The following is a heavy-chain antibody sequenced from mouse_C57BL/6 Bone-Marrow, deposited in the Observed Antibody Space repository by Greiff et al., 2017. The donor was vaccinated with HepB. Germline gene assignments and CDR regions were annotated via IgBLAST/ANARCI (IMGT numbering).Heavy chain of an antibody. V-gene: IGHV5-6*01. D-gene: IGHD2-3*01. CDR1: GFTFSSYG. CDR3: ARHDGYYGDY. Sequence: EVHLVESGGDLVKPGGSLKLSCAASGFTFSSYGMSWVRQTPDKRLEWVATISSGGGYTYYPDSVKGRFTISRDNAKNTLYLQMSSLKSEDTAMYYCARHDGYYGDYWGQGTTLTVSS. J-gene: IGHJ2*01. CDR2: ISSGGGYT.